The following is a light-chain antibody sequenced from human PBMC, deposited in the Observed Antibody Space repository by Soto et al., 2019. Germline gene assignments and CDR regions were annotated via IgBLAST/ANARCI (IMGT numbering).Light chain of an antibody. Sequence: EIVLTHSPVTLSFSRGERATLSCRASQSVSSHLAWFQQRPGQAPRLLIYDASNRATGIPARFSGSGSGTDFSLTISRLEPEDFAVYYCQQYDSSPITFGQGTRLEIK. CDR1: QSVSSH. CDR3: QQYDSSPIT. J-gene: IGKJ5*01. V-gene: IGKV3-20*01. CDR2: DAS.